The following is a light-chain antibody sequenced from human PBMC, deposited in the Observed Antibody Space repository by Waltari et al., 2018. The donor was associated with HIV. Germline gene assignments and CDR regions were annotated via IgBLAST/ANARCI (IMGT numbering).Light chain of an antibody. V-gene: IGLV3-21*04. CDR3: QVWDSGSDHV. CDR2: DDD. J-gene: IGLJ1*01. Sequence: SYVLTQPPSISVAPGKTAKITCGGNNIGNRDVHWYQQKPGQAPILVIFDDDHRPSGIPERFSGSNSDNTATLTINRVEVGDEADYYGQVWDSGSDHVFGSGTTVTVL. CDR1: NIGNRD.